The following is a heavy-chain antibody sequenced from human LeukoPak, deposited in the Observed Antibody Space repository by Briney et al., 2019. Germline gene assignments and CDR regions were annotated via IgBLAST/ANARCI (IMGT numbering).Heavy chain of an antibody. Sequence: ASVKVSRKASGGTFSSYAISWVRQAPGQGLEWMGGIIPIFGTANYAQKFQGRVTITADESTSTAYMELSSLRSEDTAVYYCARDESAAGPLDYWGQGTPVTVSS. D-gene: IGHD6-13*01. J-gene: IGHJ4*02. CDR2: IIPIFGTA. CDR1: GGTFSSYA. CDR3: ARDESAAGPLDY. V-gene: IGHV1-69*13.